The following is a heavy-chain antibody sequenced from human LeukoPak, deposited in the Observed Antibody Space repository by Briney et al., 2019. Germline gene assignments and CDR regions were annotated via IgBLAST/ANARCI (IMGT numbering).Heavy chain of an antibody. CDR3: ALMWGDGSGYYYGTLDY. D-gene: IGHD3-22*01. J-gene: IGHJ4*02. V-gene: IGHV4-59*01. Sequence: PSEILSLTCTVSGGSISSYYWSWIRQPPGKGLEWIGYIYYGGSTNYNPSLKSRVTISVDTSKNQFSLKLSSVTAADTAVYYCALMWGDGSGYYYGTLDYWGQGTLVTVSS. CDR1: GGSISSYY. CDR2: IYYGGST.